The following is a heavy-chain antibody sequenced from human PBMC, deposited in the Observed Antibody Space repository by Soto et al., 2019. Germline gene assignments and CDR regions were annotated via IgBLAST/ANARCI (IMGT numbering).Heavy chain of an antibody. CDR3: TKGRMATVTYSES. Sequence: GGSLRLSCAASGFTFGNYAMTWVRQAPGKGLEWVSAITASGASTFYADSVKGRFTISRDNSENTLVLQMNSLRVEDTAMYYCTKGRMATVTYSESWGQGTLVTVSS. V-gene: IGHV3-23*01. J-gene: IGHJ5*02. CDR2: ITASGAST. D-gene: IGHD4-17*01. CDR1: GFTFGNYA.